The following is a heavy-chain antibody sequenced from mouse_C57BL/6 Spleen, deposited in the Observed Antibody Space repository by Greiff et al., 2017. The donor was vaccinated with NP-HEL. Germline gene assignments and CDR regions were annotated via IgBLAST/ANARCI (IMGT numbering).Heavy chain of an antibody. Sequence: DVKLQESGPGLVKPSQSLSLTCSVTGYSITSGYYWNWIRQFPGNKLEWMGYISYDGSNNYNPSLKNRISITRDTSKNQFFLKLNSVTTEDTATYYCASLRYYAMDYWGQGTSVTVSS. CDR3: ASLRYYAMDY. CDR1: GYSITSGYY. D-gene: IGHD1-1*01. CDR2: ISYDGSN. V-gene: IGHV3-6*01. J-gene: IGHJ4*01.